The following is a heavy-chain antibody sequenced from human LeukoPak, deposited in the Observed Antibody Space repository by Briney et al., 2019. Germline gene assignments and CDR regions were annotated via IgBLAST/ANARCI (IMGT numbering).Heavy chain of an antibody. D-gene: IGHD7-27*01. CDR3: AMGIGGDFDY. J-gene: IGHJ4*02. CDR1: GGSISSGGYY. CDR2: IYYSGST. Sequence: SRTLSLTCTVSGGSISSGGYYWSWIRQHPGKGLEWIGYIYYSGSTYYNPSLKSRVTISVDTSKNQFSLKLSSVTAADTAVYYCAMGIGGDFDYWGQGTLVTVSS. V-gene: IGHV4-31*03.